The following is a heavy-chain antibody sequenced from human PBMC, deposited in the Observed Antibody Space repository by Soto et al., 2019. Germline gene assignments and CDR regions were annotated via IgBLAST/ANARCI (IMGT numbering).Heavy chain of an antibody. Sequence: QVQLQQWGAGLLKPSETLSLTCAVYVGSFSGYYWSWIRQPPGKGLEWIGEINHSGSTNYNPSLKSRVAIPVDTSNNQFSLKLSSVTAADTAVYYCARDWSYYYYYYMDVWGKGTTVTVSS. V-gene: IGHV4-34*01. CDR1: VGSFSGYY. CDR2: INHSGST. J-gene: IGHJ6*03. CDR3: ARDWSYYYYYYMDV.